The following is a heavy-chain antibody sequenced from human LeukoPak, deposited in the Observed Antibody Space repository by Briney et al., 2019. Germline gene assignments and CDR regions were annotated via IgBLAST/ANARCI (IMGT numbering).Heavy chain of an antibody. CDR1: GFTFSNYE. J-gene: IGHJ3*02. CDR2: ISSSGSTI. CDR3: ARDTDAFDI. Sequence: GGSLRLSCAASGFTFSNYEMNWVRQAPGKGLEWVSYISSSGSTIYYADSVKGRFTISRDNAKNSLYLQMNSLRAEDTAVYYCARDTDAFDIWGQGTMVTVSS. V-gene: IGHV3-48*03.